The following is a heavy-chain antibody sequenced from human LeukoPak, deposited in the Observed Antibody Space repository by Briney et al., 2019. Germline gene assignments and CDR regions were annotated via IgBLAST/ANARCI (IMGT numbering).Heavy chain of an antibody. Sequence: ASVKVSCKASGYTFTGYYMHWVRQAPGQGLQGMGWINPNSGGTNYAQKFQGRVTMTRDTSISTAYMELSRVRSDDTAVYYCARLFGSSYEGWFDPCSQGRLVTASS. V-gene: IGHV1-2*02. CDR3: ARLFGSSYEGWFDP. J-gene: IGHJ5*02. CDR1: GYTFTGYY. CDR2: INPNSGGT. D-gene: IGHD6-6*01.